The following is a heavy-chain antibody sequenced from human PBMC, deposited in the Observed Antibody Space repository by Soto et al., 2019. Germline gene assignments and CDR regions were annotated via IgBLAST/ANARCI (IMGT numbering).Heavy chain of an antibody. Sequence: AGGSLRLSCAASGFTFGSYNMNWVRQAPGKGLEWVSTISTSGGSTYYADSVKGRFTISRDNSKNTLYLQMNSLRAEDTAVYYCAKDGLGAYSYGSYYFDYWGQGTLVTVSS. CDR3: AKDGLGAYSYGSYYFDY. CDR2: ISTSGGST. J-gene: IGHJ4*01. CDR1: GFTFGSYN. D-gene: IGHD5-18*01. V-gene: IGHV3-23*01.